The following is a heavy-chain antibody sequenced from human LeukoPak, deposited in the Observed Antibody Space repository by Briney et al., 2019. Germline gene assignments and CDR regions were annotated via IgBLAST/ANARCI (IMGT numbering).Heavy chain of an antibody. CDR3: ARAMNYYGSPD. CDR2: INPNSGGT. J-gene: IGHJ4*02. Sequence: ASVKVSCKASGYTFTAYYIHWVRQAPGQGLEWMGWINPNSGGTNYAQKFQGRVTMTRDTSIGTAYMELSRLRSDDTAVYYCARAMNYYGSPDWGQGTLVTVSS. CDR1: GYTFTAYY. D-gene: IGHD3-10*01. V-gene: IGHV1-2*02.